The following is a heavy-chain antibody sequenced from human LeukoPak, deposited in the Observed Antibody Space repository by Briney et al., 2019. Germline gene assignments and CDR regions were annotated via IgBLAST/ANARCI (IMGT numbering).Heavy chain of an antibody. CDR3: ARSRNRVVVTAIPDDAFDI. CDR2: IWYDGSNK. D-gene: IGHD2-21*02. Sequence: GGSLRLSCEASGFTFSAYAMTWVRQAPGKGLEWVAVIWYDGSNKYYADSVKGRFTISRDNSKNTLYLQMNSLRAEDTAVYYCARSRNRVVVTAIPDDAFDIWGQGTMVTVSS. V-gene: IGHV3-33*07. CDR1: GFTFSAYA. J-gene: IGHJ3*02.